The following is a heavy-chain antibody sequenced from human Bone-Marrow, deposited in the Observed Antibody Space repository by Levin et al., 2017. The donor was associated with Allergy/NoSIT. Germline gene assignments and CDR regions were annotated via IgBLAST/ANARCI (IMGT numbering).Heavy chain of an antibody. Sequence: QAGGSLRLSCIASGFTFRTSAMTWVRQAPGKGLEWVSSDSGSGGHTYYADSVKGRFTISRDNSKNTLYLEMNSLRVDDTAVYFCAKDPPLAAAVGNPLGEGLIDSWGQGTLVTVSS. J-gene: IGHJ4*02. CDR1: GFTFRTSA. CDR2: DSGSGGHT. V-gene: IGHV3-23*01. D-gene: IGHD3-16*01. CDR3: AKDPPLAAAVGNPLGEGLIDS.